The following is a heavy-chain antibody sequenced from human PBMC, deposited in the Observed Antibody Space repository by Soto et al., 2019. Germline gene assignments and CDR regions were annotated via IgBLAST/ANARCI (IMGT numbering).Heavy chain of an antibody. V-gene: IGHV2-5*05. CDR2: IYWDGDK. CDR1: GFLFTTTGVG. D-gene: IGHD2-15*01. Sequence: QITLKESGPTLVKPTQTLTLTCTFSGFLFTTTGVGVGWIRQPPGKALEWLALIYWDGDKRYGPSLKSRLTSTKDASKNHVVLSMTNMDPVDTGTYYCVRRVCSGGACYGVDYWGQGTLVTVSS. CDR3: VRRVCSGGACYGVDY. J-gene: IGHJ4*02.